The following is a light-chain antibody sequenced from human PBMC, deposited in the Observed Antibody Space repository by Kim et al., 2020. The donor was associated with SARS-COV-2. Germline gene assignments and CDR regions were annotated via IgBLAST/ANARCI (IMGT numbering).Light chain of an antibody. Sequence: QSALTQPASVSGSPGQSITISCTGNSSDLGDYDYVSWYQQHPGKAPKCIIYGVSNRPSGVSSRFSGSKSGTTASLTVSGLQAEDEADYYCSSYTTTSTWLFGGGTQLTVL. J-gene: IGLJ3*02. V-gene: IGLV2-14*03. CDR3: SSYTTTSTWL. CDR1: SSDLGDYDY. CDR2: GVS.